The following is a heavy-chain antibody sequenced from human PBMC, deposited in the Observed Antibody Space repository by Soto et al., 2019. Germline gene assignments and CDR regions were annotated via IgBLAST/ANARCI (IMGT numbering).Heavy chain of an antibody. J-gene: IGHJ4*02. Sequence: SETLSLTCTVSGGSISSYYWSWIRQPPGKGLEWIGYIYYSGSTNYTPSLKSRVTISVDTSKNQFSLKLSSVTAADTAVYYCALYDFWSGYLDYWGQGTLVTVSS. V-gene: IGHV4-59*12. D-gene: IGHD3-3*01. CDR3: ALYDFWSGYLDY. CDR1: GGSISSYY. CDR2: IYYSGST.